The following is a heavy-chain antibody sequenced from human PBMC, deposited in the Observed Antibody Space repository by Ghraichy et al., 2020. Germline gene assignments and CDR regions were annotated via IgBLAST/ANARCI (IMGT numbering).Heavy chain of an antibody. CDR3: ARTPRGPYYYYYYMDV. CDR1: GYTFTSYG. CDR2: ISAYNGNT. V-gene: IGHV1-18*01. Sequence: ASVKVSCKASGYTFTSYGISWVRQAPGQGLEWMGWISAYNGNTNYAQKLQGRVTMTTDTSTSTAYMELRSLRSDDTAVYYCARTPRGPYYYYYYMDVWGKGTTVTVSS. D-gene: IGHD3-10*01. J-gene: IGHJ6*03.